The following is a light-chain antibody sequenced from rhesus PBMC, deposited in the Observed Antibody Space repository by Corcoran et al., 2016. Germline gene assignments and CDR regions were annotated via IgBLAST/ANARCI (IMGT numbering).Light chain of an antibody. V-gene: IGKV3-24*04. CDR2: GAS. CDR1: QSVGRY. J-gene: IGKJ3*01. Sequence: ETVVTQSPATLSLSPGERATLSCRASQSVGRYLAWYQQKPGPAPRLLIYGASSRATGIPDRCSGGGSGTDFTLTIISLEPEDVGVYYCQQSSNLFTFGPGTKLDIK. CDR3: QQSSNLFT.